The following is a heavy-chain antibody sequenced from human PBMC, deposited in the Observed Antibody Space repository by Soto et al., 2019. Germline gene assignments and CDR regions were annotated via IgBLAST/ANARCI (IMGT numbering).Heavy chain of an antibody. CDR2: INHSGST. J-gene: IGHJ5*02. D-gene: IGHD3-3*01. CDR3: ARGPWRGTIFGVGPGNWFDP. V-gene: IGHV4-34*01. Sequence: SETLSLTCAVYGGSFSGYYWSWIRKPPGKGLEWIGEINHSGSTNYNPSLKSRVAISVDTSKNQFSLKLSSVTAADTAVYYCARGPWRGTIFGVGPGNWFDPWAREPWSPSPQ. CDR1: GGSFSGYY.